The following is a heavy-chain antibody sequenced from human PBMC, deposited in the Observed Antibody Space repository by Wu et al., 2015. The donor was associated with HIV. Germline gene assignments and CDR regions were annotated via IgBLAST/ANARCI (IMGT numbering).Heavy chain of an antibody. CDR2: IKPNSGYT. CDR3: VKADRRGYDYGHWYFDI. V-gene: IGHV1-8*01. D-gene: IGHD4/OR15-4a*01. CDR1: GYTFTDYD. J-gene: IGHJ2*01. Sequence: QVQLVQSGAEVKKPGASVRVSCKASGYTFTDYDINWVRQVTGQGFEWMGWIKPNSGYTGYAEKFQSRVTMTRDTSIDTAYMEMRSLTFEDTAIYYCVKADRRGYDYGHWYFDIWGRGTLVTVSS.